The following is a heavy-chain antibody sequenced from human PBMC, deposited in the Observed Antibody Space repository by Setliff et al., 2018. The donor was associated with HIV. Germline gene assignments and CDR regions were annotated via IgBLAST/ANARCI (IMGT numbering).Heavy chain of an antibody. CDR1: GDTLTNYA. Sequence: ASVKVSCKAYGDTLTNYALSWVRQAPGQGLEWMGGIIPLFGTEDYAQKFQGRVTITADESTNTAYMELSSLRSEDTAVYYCARTVNDYGDYYFDYWGQGTLVTVSS. J-gene: IGHJ4*02. D-gene: IGHD4-17*01. CDR2: IIPLFGTE. V-gene: IGHV1-69*13. CDR3: ARTVNDYGDYYFDY.